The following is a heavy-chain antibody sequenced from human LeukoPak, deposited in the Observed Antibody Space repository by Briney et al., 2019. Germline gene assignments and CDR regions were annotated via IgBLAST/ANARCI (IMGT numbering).Heavy chain of an antibody. Sequence: GGSLRLSCAASGFTFDDYGMSWVRQAPGKGLEWVANIKQDGSEKYYVDSVKGRFTISRDNAKNSLYLQMNSLRAEDTAVYYCARAAPGSGSYSPYYYYYMDVWGKGTTVTISS. CDR2: IKQDGSEK. CDR3: ARAAPGSGSYSPYYYYYMDV. J-gene: IGHJ6*03. CDR1: GFTFDDYG. V-gene: IGHV3-7*01. D-gene: IGHD3-10*01.